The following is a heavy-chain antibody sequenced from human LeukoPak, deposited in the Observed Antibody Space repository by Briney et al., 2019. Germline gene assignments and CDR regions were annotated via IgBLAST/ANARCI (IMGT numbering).Heavy chain of an antibody. Sequence: GGSLRLSCAASGFTFSKAWMNWVRQAPGKGLEWVGRIKSIPDGGTTDYAAPVKGRFTISRDDSKNTLYLQMTSLKIEDTSVYYCNTDEGDYGDYYRLWGQGTLVTVSS. V-gene: IGHV3-15*01. CDR2: IKSIPDGGTT. D-gene: IGHD4-17*01. J-gene: IGHJ4*02. CDR3: NTDEGDYGDYYRL. CDR1: GFTFSKAW.